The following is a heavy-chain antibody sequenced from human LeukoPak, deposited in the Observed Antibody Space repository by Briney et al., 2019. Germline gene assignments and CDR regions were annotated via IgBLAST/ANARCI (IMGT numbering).Heavy chain of an antibody. CDR1: GGSISSSSYY. CDR2: IYYSGST. V-gene: IGHV4-39*07. D-gene: IGHD3-22*01. CDR3: ARQGTYYYDSSGYLRGLWFDP. J-gene: IGHJ5*02. Sequence: SETLSLTCTVSGGSISSSSYYWGWIRQPPGKGLEWIGSIYYSGSTYYNPSLKSRVTISVDTSKNQFSLKLSSVTAADTAVYYCARQGTYYYDSSGYLRGLWFDPWGQGTLVTVSS.